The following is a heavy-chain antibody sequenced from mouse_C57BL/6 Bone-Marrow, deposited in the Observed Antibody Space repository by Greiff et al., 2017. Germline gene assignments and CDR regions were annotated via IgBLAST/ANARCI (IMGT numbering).Heavy chain of an antibody. V-gene: IGHV1-85*01. CDR2: IYPRDGST. J-gene: IGHJ1*03. CDR1: GYTFTSYD. D-gene: IGHD1-1*01. CDR3: ARLEFDCSSCDWYFDV. Sequence: QVQLQQSGPELVKPGASVKLSCKASGYTFTSYDINWVKQRPGQGLEWIGWIYPRDGSTKYNEKFKGKATLTVDTSSSTAYMELHSLTSEDSAVYFCARLEFDCSSCDWYFDVWGTGTTITVSA.